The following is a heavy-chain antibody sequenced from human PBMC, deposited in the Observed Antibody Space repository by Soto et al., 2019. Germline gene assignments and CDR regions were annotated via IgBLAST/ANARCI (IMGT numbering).Heavy chain of an antibody. J-gene: IGHJ4*02. CDR3: ARRHVSSIHFLRFDD. V-gene: IGHV1-69*01. CDR2: IIPSSETT. Sequence: QVLLVQSGAEAKRPGSSVKVSCKASGGTFDNYVLNWVRQAPGQGLEWVGGIIPSSETTNYAQKFQGRLTLIADANIVYMVLSSLRSDDTAIYYCARRHVSSIHFLRFDDWGQGTLVTVSS. CDR1: GGTFDNYV. D-gene: IGHD3-3*02.